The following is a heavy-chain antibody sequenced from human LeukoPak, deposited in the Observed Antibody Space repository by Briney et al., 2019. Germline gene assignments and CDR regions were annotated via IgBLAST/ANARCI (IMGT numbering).Heavy chain of an antibody. J-gene: IGHJ6*02. V-gene: IGHV4-39*07. CDR2: IYYSGST. D-gene: IGHD6-13*01. CDR1: GGSLSSSSYY. CDR3: ARQYSSSWGAYYGMDV. Sequence: SETLSLTCTVSGGSLSSSSYYWGWIRQPPGKGLEWIGSIYYSGSTYYNPSLKSRVTISVDTSKNQFSLKLSSVTAADTAVYYCARQYSSSWGAYYGMDVWGQGTTVTVSS.